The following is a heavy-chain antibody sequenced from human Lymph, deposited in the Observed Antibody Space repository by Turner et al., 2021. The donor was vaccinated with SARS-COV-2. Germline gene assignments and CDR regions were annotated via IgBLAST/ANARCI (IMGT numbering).Heavy chain of an antibody. V-gene: IGHV3-9*01. CDR2: ISWNSGSI. CDR1: GFTFDDYA. Sequence: EVQLVESGGGLVQPGGSLSLSCAASGFTFDDYAMHWVRQARGKGLEWVSGISWNSGSIGYEDSVKGRFTISRDNAKNSMELQMNSLRAEDTALYYCAKSQFPWDYYYYGMDVWGQGTTVTVSS. J-gene: IGHJ6*02. D-gene: IGHD3-16*01. CDR3: AKSQFPWDYYYYGMDV.